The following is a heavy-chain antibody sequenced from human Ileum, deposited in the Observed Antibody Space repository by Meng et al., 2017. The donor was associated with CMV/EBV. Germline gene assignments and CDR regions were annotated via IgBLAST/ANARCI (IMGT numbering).Heavy chain of an antibody. J-gene: IGHJ2*01. D-gene: IGHD3/OR15-3a*01. CDR2: IHTSGTT. Sequence: QRQASVPGLSPPSPPLSLPSLAAGTSSNSGSPYWSWIRQPAGKGLEWIGRIHTSGTTHYNPSLRSRITISVDTSKNQFSLNLSSVTAADTAVYFCAGRRRDWGSGEGYFDLWGRGTLVTVSS. CDR1: GTSSNSGSPY. V-gene: IGHV4-61*02. CDR3: AGRRRDWGSGEGYFDL.